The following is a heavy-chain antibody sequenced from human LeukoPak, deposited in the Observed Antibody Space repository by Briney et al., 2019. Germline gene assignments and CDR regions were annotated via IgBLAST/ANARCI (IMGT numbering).Heavy chain of an antibody. V-gene: IGHV3-11*04. CDR2: ISSTSSSI. CDR1: GFSFSDYY. Sequence: GGSLRLSCVASGFSFSDYYMSWIRQAPGKGLEWVSYISSTSSSIYYADSVKGRFTISRDNAKNSLYLQMNSLRAEDTAAYYCASPYYYGSGSGNYWGQGTLVIVSS. J-gene: IGHJ4*02. D-gene: IGHD3-10*01. CDR3: ASPYYYGSGSGNY.